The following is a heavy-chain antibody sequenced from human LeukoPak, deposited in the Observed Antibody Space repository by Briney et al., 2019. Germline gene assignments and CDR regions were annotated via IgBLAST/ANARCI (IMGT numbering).Heavy chain of an antibody. D-gene: IGHD6-13*01. J-gene: IGHJ4*02. Sequence: QPGGSLRLSCAASGFTVSSNYMSWVRQAPGKGLEWVSVIYSGGSTYYADSVKGRFTISRDNSKNTLYLQMNSLRAEDTAVYYCAKASAGSSWYLGDEYWGQGTLVTVSS. CDR3: AKASAGSSWYLGDEY. V-gene: IGHV3-53*01. CDR1: GFTVSSNY. CDR2: IYSGGST.